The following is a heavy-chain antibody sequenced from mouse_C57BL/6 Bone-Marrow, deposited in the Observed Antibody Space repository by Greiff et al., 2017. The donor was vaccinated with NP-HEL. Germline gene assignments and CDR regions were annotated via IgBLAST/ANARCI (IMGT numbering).Heavy chain of an antibody. D-gene: IGHD2-2*01. CDR3: ARSYGYENWYFDV. V-gene: IGHV1-81*01. CDR2: IYPRSGNT. CDR1: GYTFTSYG. Sequence: VQLQQSGAELARPGASVKLSCKASGYTFTSYGISWVKQRTGQGLEWIGEIYPRSGNTYYNEKFKGKATLTADTSSSTAYMELRSLTSEDSAVYFCARSYGYENWYFDVWGTGTTVTVSS. J-gene: IGHJ1*03.